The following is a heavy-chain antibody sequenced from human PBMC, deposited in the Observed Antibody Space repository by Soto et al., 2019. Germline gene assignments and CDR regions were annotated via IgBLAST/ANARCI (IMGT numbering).Heavy chain of an antibody. D-gene: IGHD5-12*01. CDR3: EKGGVARSRFEY. J-gene: IGHJ4*02. CDR2: ISVSYRNT. V-gene: IGHV3-23*01. Sequence: LRLACAAALGTCTSDAGSWVLHTPKKVLEGVAGISVSYRNTDYAGSVKVRSTISRDNSMNTVYLQMTSLRAEETAVYYCEKGGVARSRFEYWGQGILVTVYS. CDR1: LGTCTSDA.